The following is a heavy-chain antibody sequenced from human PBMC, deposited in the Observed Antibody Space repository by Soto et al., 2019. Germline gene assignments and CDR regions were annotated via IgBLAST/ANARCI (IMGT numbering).Heavy chain of an antibody. D-gene: IGHD3-9*01. V-gene: IGHV1-69*06. CDR3: AASTFQSGVTGYFHLGF. CDR1: GHTFSNYS. Sequence: ASVKVSCKTSGHTFSNYSISWVLQAPGEGLEWMGGIIPLFDSASYAHRSPDRVTITADKFTSTAYMELRSLTSEDTDIYYCAASTFQSGVTGYFHLGFWGQGTLVTVSS. CDR2: IIPLFDSA. J-gene: IGHJ4*02.